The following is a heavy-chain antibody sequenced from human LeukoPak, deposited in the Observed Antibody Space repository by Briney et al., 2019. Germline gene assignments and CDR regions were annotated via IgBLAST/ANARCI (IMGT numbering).Heavy chain of an antibody. J-gene: IGHJ6*02. CDR2: IYLADSDR. CDR3: ARLAASWYYSPMDV. Sequence: GESLKISCKTSGFSFTKYWIAWVRQMPWKGLEWMGSIYLADSDRRYSPSFQGHVTISVDKSISTAYLQWSNLKASDTAMYYCARLAASWYYSPMDVWGQGTTVTVSS. V-gene: IGHV5-51*01. CDR1: GFSFTKYW. D-gene: IGHD6-25*01.